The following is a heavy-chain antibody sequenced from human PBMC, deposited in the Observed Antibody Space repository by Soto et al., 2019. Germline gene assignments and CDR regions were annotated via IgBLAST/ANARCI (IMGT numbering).Heavy chain of an antibody. CDR3: ATALADITMVVVVTAYYFDY. V-gene: IGHV1-24*01. CDR1: GYTLTELS. Sequence: ASVKVSCKVSGYTLTELSMHWVRQAPGKGLEWMGGFDPEDGETIYAQKFQGRVTMTEDTSTDTAYMELSSLRSEDTAVYYCATALADITMVVVVTAYYFDYWGQGTLVTVSS. D-gene: IGHD3-22*01. J-gene: IGHJ4*02. CDR2: FDPEDGET.